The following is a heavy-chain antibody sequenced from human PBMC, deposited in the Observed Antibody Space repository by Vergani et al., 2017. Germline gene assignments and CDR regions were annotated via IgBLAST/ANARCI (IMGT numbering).Heavy chain of an antibody. Sequence: QVKLQESGPGLLKPSQTLSLTCTVSGESIRSGSHYWSWIRQPAGKGPEWIGHIHTGGSTYLNPSFKSRVSISVDNSKSQFALKLNSVTVADPAVYYCARSRPYCTSGSCPAIWGQGTLVTVSS. CDR2: IHTGGST. CDR3: ARSRPYCTSGSCPAI. V-gene: IGHV4-61*02. D-gene: IGHD2-15*01. J-gene: IGHJ4*02. CDR1: GESIRSGSHY.